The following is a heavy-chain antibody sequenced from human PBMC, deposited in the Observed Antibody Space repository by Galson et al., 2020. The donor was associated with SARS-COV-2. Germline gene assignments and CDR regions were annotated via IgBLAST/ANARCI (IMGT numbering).Heavy chain of an antibody. J-gene: IGHJ6*03. Sequence: SETLSLTCGVSGDSISGDYWWTWVRQPPGKGLEWVGEVPHSRTTGYTPSLKRRVTMSVDKSKNQFSLNLTSVTAADTAIYYCARATAAYRHPYFYYYMDVWGKGTTVTVSS. V-gene: IGHV4-4*02. CDR3: ARATAAYRHPYFYYYMDV. CDR1: GDSISGDYW. CDR2: VPHSRTT. D-gene: IGHD2-2*01.